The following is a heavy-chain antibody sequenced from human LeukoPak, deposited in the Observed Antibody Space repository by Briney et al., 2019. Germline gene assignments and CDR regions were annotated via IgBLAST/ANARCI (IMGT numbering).Heavy chain of an antibody. CDR3: ARALGGSYYDVYYYGMDV. CDR2: IIPILGIA. Sequence: SVKVSCKASGGTFSSYAISWVRQAPGQGLEWMGRIIPILGIANYAQKFQGRVTITADKSTSTAYMELSSLRSEDTAVYYCARALGGSYYDVYYYGMDVWGQGTTVTVSS. CDR1: GGTFSSYA. V-gene: IGHV1-69*04. J-gene: IGHJ6*02. D-gene: IGHD1-26*01.